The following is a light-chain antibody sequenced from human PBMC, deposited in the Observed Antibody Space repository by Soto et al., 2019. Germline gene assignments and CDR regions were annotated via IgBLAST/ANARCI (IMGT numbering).Light chain of an antibody. CDR2: DVS. CDR1: SSDVGGYDY. V-gene: IGLV2-14*03. J-gene: IGLJ1*01. Sequence: QSALTQPASVSGSPGQSISISCTGTSSDVGGYDYVSWYQQHPDKAPKLMIYDVSNRPSGVSTRFSGSKSGNTASLTISGLQAEDEADYDCSSYTGSSNSFVFGTGTKLTVL. CDR3: SSYTGSSNSFV.